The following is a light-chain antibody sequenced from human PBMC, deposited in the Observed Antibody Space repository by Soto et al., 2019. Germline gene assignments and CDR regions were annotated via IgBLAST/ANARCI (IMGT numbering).Light chain of an antibody. V-gene: IGLV1-40*01. Sequence: QSALTQPPSVSGAPGQRVTITGTGSSSNIGAGYDVHWYQQLPGTAPKLLIYGNNNRPSGVPDRFSGSKSGTSACLAIAGLQAEDEADYYCQSYDCSLSGVFGGRTKLAVL. J-gene: IGLJ2*01. CDR3: QSYDCSLSGV. CDR1: SSNIGAGYD. CDR2: GNN.